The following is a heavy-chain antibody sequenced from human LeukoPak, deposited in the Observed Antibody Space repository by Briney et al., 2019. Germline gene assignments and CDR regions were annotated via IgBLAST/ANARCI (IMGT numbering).Heavy chain of an antibody. Sequence: ASVKASCKASGYTFTDFYMHWVRQAPGQGLEWMGWINPTSGGTNYAQKFQGRVTMTRDTSISTAYMELSRLRSDDTAVYYCARDLSFYGAGSYYFDYWGQGTLVTVSS. V-gene: IGHV1-2*02. CDR2: INPTSGGT. J-gene: IGHJ4*02. CDR3: ARDLSFYGAGSYYFDY. CDR1: GYTFTDFY. D-gene: IGHD3-10*01.